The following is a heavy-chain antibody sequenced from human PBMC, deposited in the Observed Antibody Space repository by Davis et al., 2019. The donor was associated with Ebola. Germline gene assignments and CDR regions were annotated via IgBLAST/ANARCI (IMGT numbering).Heavy chain of an antibody. D-gene: IGHD3-22*01. CDR1: GYTFTSYG. CDR3: AGDRYGTMIVVVNYGMDV. V-gene: IGHV1-18*04. Sequence: AASVKVSSKASGYTFTSYGISWLRHAPGQGLEWLGWISAYNGNTNYAQKRQGRVTMTTNTSTSTAYMELRCLRSDDTAVYYCAGDRYGTMIVVVNYGMDVWGQGTTVTVSS. CDR2: ISAYNGNT. J-gene: IGHJ6*02.